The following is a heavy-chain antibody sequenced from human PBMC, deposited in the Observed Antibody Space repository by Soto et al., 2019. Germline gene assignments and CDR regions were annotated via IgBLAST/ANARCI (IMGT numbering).Heavy chain of an antibody. V-gene: IGHV3-9*01. CDR2: ISWNSGSI. CDR1: GFTFDDYA. Sequence: SLRLSCASSGFTFDDYAMHWVRQAPGKGLEWVSGISWNSGSIGYADSVKGRFTISRDNAKNSLYLQMNSLRAEDTALYYCAKDALRYFDWSWAFDIWGQGTMVTVSS. D-gene: IGHD3-9*01. CDR3: AKDALRYFDWSWAFDI. J-gene: IGHJ3*02.